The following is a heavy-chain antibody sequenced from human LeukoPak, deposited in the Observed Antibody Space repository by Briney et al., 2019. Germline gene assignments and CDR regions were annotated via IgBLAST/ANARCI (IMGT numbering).Heavy chain of an antibody. CDR1: GGSISSYY. J-gene: IGHJ4*02. V-gene: IGHV4-59*01. CDR2: IYYSGST. Sequence: SETLSLTCTVSGGSISSYYWSWIRQPPGKGLEWIGYIYYSGSTDYNPSLKSRVTISVDTSKNQFSLKLSSVTAADTAMYYCARDRRDYYDSSGYFDYWGQGTLVTVSS. CDR3: ARDRRDYYDSSGYFDY. D-gene: IGHD3-22*01.